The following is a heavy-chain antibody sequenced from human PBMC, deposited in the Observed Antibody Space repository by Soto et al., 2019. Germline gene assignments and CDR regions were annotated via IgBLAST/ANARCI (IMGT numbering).Heavy chain of an antibody. Sequence: SETLSLTCTVSGGSISSSSYYWGWIRQPPGKGLEWIGSIYYSGSTYYNPSLKSRVTISVDTSKNQFSLKLSSVTAANTAVYYCARHTYYYDSSGYSEFDYWGQGTLVTVSS. V-gene: IGHV4-39*01. CDR3: ARHTYYYDSSGYSEFDY. D-gene: IGHD3-22*01. CDR2: IYYSGST. CDR1: GGSISSSSYY. J-gene: IGHJ4*02.